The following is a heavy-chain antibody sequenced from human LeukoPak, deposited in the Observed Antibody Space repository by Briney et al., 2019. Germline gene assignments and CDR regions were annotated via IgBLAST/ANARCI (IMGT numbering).Heavy chain of an antibody. CDR1: GYTFTTYY. CDR2: IDPGDGRT. V-gene: IGHV1-46*01. Sequence: GASVKVSCKASGYTFTTYYMQWVRQAPGQGLEWMGVIDPGDGRTSYAQKFQGRVTITRDTSTSTVYMEMSSLRSEDTAVYYCVRERSNTQAMAMGASWLDPWGQGTPVTVSS. D-gene: IGHD5-18*01. J-gene: IGHJ5*02. CDR3: VRERSNTQAMAMGASWLDP.